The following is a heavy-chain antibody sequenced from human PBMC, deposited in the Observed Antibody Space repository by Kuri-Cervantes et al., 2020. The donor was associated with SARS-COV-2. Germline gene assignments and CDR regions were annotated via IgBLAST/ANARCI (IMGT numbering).Heavy chain of an antibody. CDR2: IYYSGST. J-gene: IGHJ5*02. CDR3: ARHVPDWLLNWFDP. V-gene: IGHV4-39*01. CDR1: GGSISSSSYY. Sequence: SETLSLTCTASGGSISSSSYYWGWIRQPPGKGLEWIGSIYYSGSTYYNPSLKSRVTISVDTSKNQFSLKLSSVTAADTAVYYCARHVPDWLLNWFDPWGQGTLVTVSS. D-gene: IGHD3-9*01.